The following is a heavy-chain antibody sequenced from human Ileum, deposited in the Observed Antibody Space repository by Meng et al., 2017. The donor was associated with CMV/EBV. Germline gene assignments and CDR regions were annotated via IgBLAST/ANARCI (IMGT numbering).Heavy chain of an antibody. CDR2: ISGSGGNT. V-gene: IGHV3-23*01. J-gene: IGHJ4*02. D-gene: IGHD6-13*01. CDR3: TKRSVSAAPGPLDY. CDR1: GFTFSSYA. Sequence: SGFTFSSYAMSWVRQAPGKGLEWVSAISGSGGNTYYADSVKGRFTISRGNSKNTLYLQMNSLRADDTALYYCTKRSVSAAPGPLDYWGRGTLVTVSS.